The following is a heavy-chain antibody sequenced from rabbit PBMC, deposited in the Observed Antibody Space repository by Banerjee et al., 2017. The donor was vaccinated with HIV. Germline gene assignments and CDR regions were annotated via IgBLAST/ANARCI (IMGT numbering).Heavy chain of an antibody. CDR3: ARSAAGSLYYGMDL. CDR2: IYTGSSGST. V-gene: IGHV1S40*01. D-gene: IGHD4-2*01. CDR1: GLDFSSSYW. Sequence: QSLEESGGDLVKPGASLTLTCTASGLDFSSSYWICWVRQAPGKGLEWIACIYTGSSGSTYYASWAKGRFTISKTSSTTVTLQMTSLTAADTATYFCARSAAGSLYYGMDLWGPGTLVTVS. J-gene: IGHJ6*01.